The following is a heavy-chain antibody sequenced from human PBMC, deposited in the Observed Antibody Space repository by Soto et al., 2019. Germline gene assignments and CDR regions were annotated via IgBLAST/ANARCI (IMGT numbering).Heavy chain of an antibody. CDR1: GFTFSSYA. Sequence: EVQLLESGGGLVQPGGSLRLSCAASGFTFSSYAMSWVRQAPGKGLEWVSSISGSGGSTYYADSVKGRFTISRDNSKNKLYLQLNSLRAEDTAVHYCAKDAPVEAAAAVNWFDPWGQGTLVTVSS. D-gene: IGHD6-13*01. J-gene: IGHJ5*02. CDR3: AKDAPVEAAAAVNWFDP. CDR2: ISGSGGST. V-gene: IGHV3-23*01.